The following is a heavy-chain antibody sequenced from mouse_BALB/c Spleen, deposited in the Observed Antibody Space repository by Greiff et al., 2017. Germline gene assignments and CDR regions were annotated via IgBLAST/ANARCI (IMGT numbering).Heavy chain of an antibody. Sequence: EVQVVESGGGLVKPGGSLKLSCAASGFTFSSYTMSWVRQTPEKRLEWVATISSGGSYTYYPDSVKGRFTISRDNAKNTLYLQMSSLKSEDTAMYYCTRADSSGYVYYFDYWGQGTTLTVSS. J-gene: IGHJ2*01. CDR1: GFTFSSYT. CDR2: ISSGGSYT. CDR3: TRADSSGYVYYFDY. D-gene: IGHD3-2*01. V-gene: IGHV5-6-4*01.